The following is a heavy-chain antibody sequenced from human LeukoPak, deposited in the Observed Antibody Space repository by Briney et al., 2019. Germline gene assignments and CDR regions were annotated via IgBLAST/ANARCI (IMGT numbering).Heavy chain of an antibody. V-gene: IGHV3-30*03. Sequence: GGSLRLSCVASGFTFSDYGIQWVRQAPGKGLEWVAVVAKDGGHKVYSDSVKGRLSISRDNSKNTAFLQMDSLRTEDAAVYFCAREHSHSNWLFDLWGPGTPVTVSS. D-gene: IGHD4-11*01. CDR2: VAKDGGHK. J-gene: IGHJ2*01. CDR1: GFTFSDYG. CDR3: AREHSHSNWLFDL.